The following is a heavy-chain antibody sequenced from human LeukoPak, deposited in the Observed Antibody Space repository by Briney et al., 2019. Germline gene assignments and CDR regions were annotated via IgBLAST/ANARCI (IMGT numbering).Heavy chain of an antibody. D-gene: IGHD6-13*01. V-gene: IGHV4-34*01. Sequence: SETLFLTCAVYGGSFSGYYWSWIRQPPGKGLEWIGEINHSGSTNYNPSLKSRVTISVDTSKNQLSLKLSAVTAADTAVYYCARGRFSSSWYIFDPWGQGALVTVSS. CDR1: GGSFSGYY. CDR3: ARGRFSSSWYIFDP. CDR2: INHSGST. J-gene: IGHJ5*02.